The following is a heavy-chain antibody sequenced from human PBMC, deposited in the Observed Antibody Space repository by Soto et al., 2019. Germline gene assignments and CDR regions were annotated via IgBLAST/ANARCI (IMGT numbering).Heavy chain of an antibody. J-gene: IGHJ6*02. D-gene: IGHD2-15*01. CDR3: ARDGGYCSGGSCYPQHYYYYGMDV. V-gene: IGHV1-69*01. Sequence: QVQLVQSGAEVKKPGSSVKVSCKASGGTFSSYAISWVRQAPGQGLEWMGGIIPIFGTANYAQKFQGRVTITGDESTSTAYMELSSLRSEDTAVYYCARDGGYCSGGSCYPQHYYYYGMDVWGQGTTVTVSS. CDR1: GGTFSSYA. CDR2: IIPIFGTA.